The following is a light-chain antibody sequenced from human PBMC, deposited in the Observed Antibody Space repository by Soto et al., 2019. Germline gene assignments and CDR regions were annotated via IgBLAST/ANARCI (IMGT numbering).Light chain of an antibody. CDR3: PAWDYSLSAYV. V-gene: IGLV1-44*01. CDR2: SNN. CDR1: SSNVGGNS. Sequence: QSVLTQPPSASGAPGQSVIVSCSGGSSNVGGNSVNWYQQLPGSAPKLLIFSNNQRPSGVPDRLSGSKSGTSASLAIAGLQSDDEADYYCPAWDYSLSAYVFGTGTKLTVL. J-gene: IGLJ1*01.